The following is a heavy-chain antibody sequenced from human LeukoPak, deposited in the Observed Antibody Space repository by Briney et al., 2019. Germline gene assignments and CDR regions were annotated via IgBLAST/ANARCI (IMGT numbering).Heavy chain of an antibody. J-gene: IGHJ6*04. V-gene: IGHV3-21*01. CDR3: AELGITMIGGV. CDR2: ISGSSSYI. Sequence: GESLRLSCAASGFTFSSYSMNWVRQAPGKGLEWVSSISGSSSYIYYADSLKGRFTISRDNAKNSLYLQMNSLRAEDTAVYYCAELGITMIGGVWGKGTTVTISS. D-gene: IGHD3-10*02. CDR1: GFTFSSYS.